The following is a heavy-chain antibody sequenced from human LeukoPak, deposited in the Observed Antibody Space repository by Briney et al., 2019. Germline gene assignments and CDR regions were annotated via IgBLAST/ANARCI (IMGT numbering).Heavy chain of an antibody. J-gene: IGHJ6*03. CDR1: GYSISSGYY. Sequence: PSETLSLTCAVSGYSISSGYYWGWIRQPPGKGLEWIGSIYHSGSAYYNPSLKSRVTISVDTSKNQFSLKLSSVTAADTAVYYCARGPLYCSSTSCYEYYYYYYMDVWGKGTTVTVS. V-gene: IGHV4-38-2*01. CDR3: ARGPLYCSSTSCYEYYYYYYMDV. CDR2: IYHSGSA. D-gene: IGHD2-2*01.